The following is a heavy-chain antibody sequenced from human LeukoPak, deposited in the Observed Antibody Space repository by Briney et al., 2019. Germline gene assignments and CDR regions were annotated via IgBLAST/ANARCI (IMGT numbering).Heavy chain of an antibody. CDR1: GFTFSDYY. D-gene: IGHD1-26*01. V-gene: IGHV3-11*01. CDR3: AKDFSTSGSFYDY. CDR2: ISSSGSTI. Sequence: GGSLRLSCAASGFTFSDYYMSWIRQAPGKGLEWVSYISSSGSTIYYADSVKGQFTISRDNAKNSLYLQMNSLRPEDTALYYCAKDFSTSGSFYDYWGQGTLVTVSS. J-gene: IGHJ4*02.